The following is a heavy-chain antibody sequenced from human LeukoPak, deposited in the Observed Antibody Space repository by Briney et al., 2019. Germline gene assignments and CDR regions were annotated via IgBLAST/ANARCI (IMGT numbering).Heavy chain of an antibody. CDR1: GGSLSSGSYY. CDR2: IYYSGST. V-gene: IGHV4-61*01. CDR3: ARVGYSYDIGLGAFDI. J-gene: IGHJ3*02. D-gene: IGHD5-18*01. Sequence: PSETLSLTCTVSGGSLSSGSYYWRWTRQPPGKGLEWIVYIYYSGSTNYNPSLKSRVTRSVDTYNNQFSLKLSSVTAADTAVYYCARVGYSYDIGLGAFDIWGQGKMVTASS.